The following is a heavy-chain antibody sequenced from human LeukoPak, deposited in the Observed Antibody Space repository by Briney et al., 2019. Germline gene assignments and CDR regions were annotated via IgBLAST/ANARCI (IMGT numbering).Heavy chain of an antibody. V-gene: IGHV6-1*01. CDR2: TYYRSKWYN. D-gene: IGHD3-10*01. Sequence: SQTLSLTCAISGDSVSSNSAAWNWIRQSPSRGLEWLGRTYYRSKWYNDYAVSVKSRITINPDTSKNQFSLKLSSVTAADTAVYYCAREEDGSGSYQPGYYYYYMDVWGKGTTVTISS. CDR3: AREEDGSGSYQPGYYYYYMDV. J-gene: IGHJ6*03. CDR1: GDSVSSNSAA.